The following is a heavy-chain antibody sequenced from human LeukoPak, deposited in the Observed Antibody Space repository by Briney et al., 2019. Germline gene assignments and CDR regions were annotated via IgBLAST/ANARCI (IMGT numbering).Heavy chain of an antibody. V-gene: IGHV3-23*01. CDR1: GFTFNNYA. CDR3: TKTTTGYSSGQYPGWPADH. CDR2: IFGSGGSA. D-gene: IGHD3-22*01. J-gene: IGHJ4*02. Sequence: GGSLRLSCTASGFTFNNYAMYWVRQAPRKGLEWIAGIFGSGGSAHYADSVKGRFTISRDNSKNTVYLQMDSLRGEDTAVYYCTKTTTGYSSGQYPGWPADHWGQGALVTVSS.